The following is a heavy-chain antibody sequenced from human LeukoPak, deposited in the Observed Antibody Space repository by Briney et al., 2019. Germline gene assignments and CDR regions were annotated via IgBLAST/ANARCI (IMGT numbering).Heavy chain of an antibody. Sequence: GGSLRLSCVDSGFTFHDYGMSWVRQAPGKGLEWVSGLNWNGGSTGYADSVKGRFTISRDNAKNSLYLQMNSLRAEDTAFYYCARGSIAIYYYGSRGYFDYWGQGTLVTVSS. CDR2: LNWNGGST. V-gene: IGHV3-20*04. D-gene: IGHD3-22*01. CDR3: ARGSIAIYYYGSRGYFDY. J-gene: IGHJ4*02. CDR1: GFTFHDYG.